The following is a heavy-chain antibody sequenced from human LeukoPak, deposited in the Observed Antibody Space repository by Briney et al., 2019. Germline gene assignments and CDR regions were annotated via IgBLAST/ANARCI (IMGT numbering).Heavy chain of an antibody. J-gene: IGHJ4*02. Sequence: SETLSLTCTVSGGSISSSSYYWGWIRQPPGKGLEWIGSIYYSGSTYYNPSLKSRVTISVDTSKNQFSLKLSSVTAADTAVYYCASGIVLEYYFDYWGQGTLVTVSS. CDR3: ASGIVLEYYFDY. D-gene: IGHD2-8*01. V-gene: IGHV4-39*01. CDR2: IYYSGST. CDR1: GGSISSSSYY.